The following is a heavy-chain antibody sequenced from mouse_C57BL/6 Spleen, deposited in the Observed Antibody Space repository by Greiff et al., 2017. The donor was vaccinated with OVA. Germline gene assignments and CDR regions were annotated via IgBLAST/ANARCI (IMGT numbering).Heavy chain of an antibody. CDR2: INPGSGGN. V-gene: IGHV1-54*01. J-gene: IGHJ2*01. D-gene: IGHD2-4*01. CDR3: ARLVIYYDYDGGYFDY. CDR1: GYAFTNYL. Sequence: QVQLQQSGAELVRPGTSVKVSCKASGYAFTNYLIEWEKQRPGQGLAWMGVINPGSGGNKYNEKFKGQGTLQADKSSSTAYMQLSSLTSEDSAVYFCARLVIYYDYDGGYFDYWGQGTTLTFSS.